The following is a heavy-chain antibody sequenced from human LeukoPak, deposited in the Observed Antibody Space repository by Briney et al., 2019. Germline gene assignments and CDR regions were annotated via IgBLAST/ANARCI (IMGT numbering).Heavy chain of an antibody. CDR3: ARGLGKAFAPDY. D-gene: IGHD4-23*01. CDR1: GYTFTSYD. J-gene: IGHJ4*02. CDR2: MNPNSGNT. V-gene: IGHV1-8*01. Sequence: GASVKVSCKASGYTFTSYDINWVRQATGQGLEWMGWMNPNSGNTGYAQKFQGRVTMTRNTSISTAYMELSSLRSEDTAVHYCARGLGKAFAPDYWGQGTLVTVSS.